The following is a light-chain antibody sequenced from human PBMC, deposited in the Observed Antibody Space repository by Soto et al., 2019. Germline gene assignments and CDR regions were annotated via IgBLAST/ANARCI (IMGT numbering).Light chain of an antibody. CDR2: GAS. J-gene: IGKJ2*01. V-gene: IGKV3-20*01. CDR3: QQYSTSPRT. Sequence: ETVLTQSPGTLSVSPGERATLSCRVSQSLNGNLLAWYQQKPGQAPKVLIYGASNRATGIPDRFSGRGSGTDFTLTISRLEPEDFAVYYCQQYSTSPRTFGQGTRLEIK. CDR1: QSLNGNL.